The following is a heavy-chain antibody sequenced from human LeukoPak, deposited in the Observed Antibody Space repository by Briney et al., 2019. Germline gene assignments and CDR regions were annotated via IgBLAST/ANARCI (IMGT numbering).Heavy chain of an antibody. CDR2: INSGGTT. Sequence: GGSLRLSCAASGFTVKNNYMIWLRQAPGKGLEWVSVINSGGTTDYADDLKDRVIISRDNFKNTLHLQLNSLRAEDTAVYFCARGISPGGWVFSGYFFDYWGQGALVTVSS. J-gene: IGHJ4*02. V-gene: IGHV3-53*01. CDR1: GFTVKNNY. D-gene: IGHD3-10*02. CDR3: ARGISPGGWVFSGYFFDY.